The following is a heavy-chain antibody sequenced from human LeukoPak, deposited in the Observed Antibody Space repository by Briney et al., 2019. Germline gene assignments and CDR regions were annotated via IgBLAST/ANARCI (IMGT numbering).Heavy chain of an antibody. Sequence: PGRSLRLSCAVSGFIFSDYGFHCVRRAPGKGLEWVAGTRFDGSIKQYADSVKGRFTISRDDSKNTLYLQMNFLKSEDTAVYYCERWGGTRQYYFDYWGQGTLVTVSS. V-gene: IGHV3-33*01. CDR2: TRFDGSIK. D-gene: IGHD1-1*01. J-gene: IGHJ4*02. CDR3: ERWGGTRQYYFDY. CDR1: GFIFSDYG.